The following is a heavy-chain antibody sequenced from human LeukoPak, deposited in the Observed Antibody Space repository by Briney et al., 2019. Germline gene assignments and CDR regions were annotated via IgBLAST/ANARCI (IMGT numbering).Heavy chain of an antibody. Sequence: SETLSLTCTVSGDSTSNYCWTWIRQPPGKGLEWIGAIYYSGSAYYNPSLKSRVTISVDTSKNQFSLKLTSVLAADTADYYFPRAYGARPYYYSDYWGQGRLVTVSS. CDR2: IYYSGSA. V-gene: IGHV4-59*12. CDR3: PRAYGARPYYYSDY. D-gene: IGHD4-17*01. CDR1: GDSTSNYC. J-gene: IGHJ4*02.